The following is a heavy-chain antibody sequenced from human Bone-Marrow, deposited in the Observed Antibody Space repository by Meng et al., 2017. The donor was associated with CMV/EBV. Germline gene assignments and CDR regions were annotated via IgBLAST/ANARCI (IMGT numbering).Heavy chain of an antibody. CDR2: IIPIFGTA. J-gene: IGHJ4*02. CDR3: ARGVMQLDCGGDCYSYYFDY. V-gene: IGHV1-69*05. CDR1: GGTFSSYA. Sequence: SVKVSCKASGGTFSSYAISWVRQAPGQGLEWMGGIIPIFGTANYAQKFQGRVTITTDESTSTAYMELSSLRSEDTAVYYCARGVMQLDCGGDCYSYYFDYWGQGTLVTVSS. D-gene: IGHD2-21*01.